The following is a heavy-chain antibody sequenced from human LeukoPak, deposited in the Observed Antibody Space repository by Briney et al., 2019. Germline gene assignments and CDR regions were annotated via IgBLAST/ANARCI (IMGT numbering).Heavy chain of an antibody. Sequence: PSETLSLTCTVSGGSISSYYWNWIRQPPGKGLEWIGNIYYTGSTNYNPSLKSRVTISVDTSKNQFSLKLSSVTAADTAVYYCAGGPGGFDYWGQGTLVTVSS. V-gene: IGHV4-59*12. CDR3: AGGPGGFDY. J-gene: IGHJ4*02. CDR1: GGSISSYY. D-gene: IGHD3-10*01. CDR2: IYYTGST.